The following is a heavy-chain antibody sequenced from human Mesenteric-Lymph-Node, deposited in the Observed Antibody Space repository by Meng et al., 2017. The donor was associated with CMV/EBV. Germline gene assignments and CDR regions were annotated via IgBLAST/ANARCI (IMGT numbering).Heavy chain of an antibody. CDR1: GFTFSHYS. D-gene: IGHD2-2*01. Sequence: AAGFTFSHYSIHWVRQAPGKGLEWVAVISYDGSDKYYADSVKGRFTISRDNAKNSLFLQMNSLRAEDTAVYYCARVLVVPDGYFDYWGQGTLVTVSS. J-gene: IGHJ4*02. CDR3: ARVLVVPDGYFDY. V-gene: IGHV3-30-3*01. CDR2: ISYDGSDK.